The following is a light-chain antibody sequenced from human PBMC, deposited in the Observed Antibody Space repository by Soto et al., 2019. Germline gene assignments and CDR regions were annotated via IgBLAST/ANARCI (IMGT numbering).Light chain of an antibody. CDR3: QQYNTHCT. CDR2: KAS. V-gene: IGKV1-5*03. J-gene: IGKJ1*01. Sequence: DIQMTQSPPTLSASVGDRVTITCRASQSISSWLAWYQQKPGKAPKVLIYKASSLERGVPSRFSGSGSGTEFTLTISSLPPDDFATYYCQQYNTHCTFGQGTKVDI. CDR1: QSISSW.